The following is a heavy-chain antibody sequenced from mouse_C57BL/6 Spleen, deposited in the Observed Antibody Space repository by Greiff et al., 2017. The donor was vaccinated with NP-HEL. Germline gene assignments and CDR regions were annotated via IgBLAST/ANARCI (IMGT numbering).Heavy chain of an antibody. V-gene: IGHV7-3*01. CDR1: GFTFTDYY. Sequence: EVQLVESGGGLVQPGGSLSLSCAASGFTFTDYYMSWVRQPPGKALEWLGFIRNKANGYTTEYSASVKGRFTISRDNSQSILYLQMNDLRAEDSATYYCARYTVDYYAMDYWGQGTSVTVSS. CDR3: ARYTVDYYAMDY. D-gene: IGHD1-1*01. J-gene: IGHJ4*01. CDR2: IRNKANGYTT.